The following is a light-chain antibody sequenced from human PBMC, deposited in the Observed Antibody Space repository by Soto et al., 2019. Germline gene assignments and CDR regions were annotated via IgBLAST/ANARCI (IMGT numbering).Light chain of an antibody. CDR2: GAS. V-gene: IGKV3-20*01. Sequence: DIVMTQSPGTLSLSPGERTTISCRASQNVSSNYLAWYQQKSGQAPRLIIYGASLRATGVPDRFSGSGSGTEFTLTISNLEPEDSAVYYCQQYGNRPYAFGEGTEVEI. J-gene: IGKJ2*01. CDR3: QQYGNRPYA. CDR1: QNVSSNY.